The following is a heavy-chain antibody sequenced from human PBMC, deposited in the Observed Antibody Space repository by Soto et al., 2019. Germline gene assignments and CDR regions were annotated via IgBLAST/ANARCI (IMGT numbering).Heavy chain of an antibody. CDR1: GFTFSSYG. CDR3: AILITYYYDSSGYGDY. CDR2: ISYDGSNK. V-gene: IGHV3-30*03. J-gene: IGHJ4*02. D-gene: IGHD3-22*01. Sequence: QVQLVESGGGVVQPGRSLRLSCAASGFTFSSYGMHWVRQAPGKGLERVAVISYDGSNKYYADSVKGRFTISRDNSKNTLYLQMNSLRAEDTAVYYCAILITYYYDSSGYGDYWGQGTLVTVSS.